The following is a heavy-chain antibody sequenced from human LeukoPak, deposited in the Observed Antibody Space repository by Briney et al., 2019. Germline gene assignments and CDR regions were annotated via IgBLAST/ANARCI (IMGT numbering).Heavy chain of an antibody. CDR3: TRSYSSGWPYYYYYGMDV. CDR2: IWYDGSNK. D-gene: IGHD6-19*01. Sequence: GGSLRLSCAASGFTFSSYGMHWARQAPGKGLEWVAVIWYDGSNKYYADSVKGRFTISRDNSKNTLYLQMNSLRAEDTAVYYCTRSYSSGWPYYYYYGMDVWGQGTTVTVSS. CDR1: GFTFSSYG. J-gene: IGHJ6*02. V-gene: IGHV3-33*01.